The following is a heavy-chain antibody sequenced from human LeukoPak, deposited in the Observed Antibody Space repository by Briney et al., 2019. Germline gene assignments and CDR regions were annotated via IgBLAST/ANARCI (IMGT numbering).Heavy chain of an antibody. V-gene: IGHV3-20*04. J-gene: IGHJ4*02. Sequence: PGGSLRLSCAASGFTFDNYGMSWVRQVPGKGLEWVSSINGNGGSTAYADSVKGRFTISRDNAKNTLFLQMNSLRAEDTAVYCCARDRWGPLPDCWGQGTLVTVSS. D-gene: IGHD3-16*01. CDR2: INGNGGST. CDR3: ARDRWGPLPDC. CDR1: GFTFDNYG.